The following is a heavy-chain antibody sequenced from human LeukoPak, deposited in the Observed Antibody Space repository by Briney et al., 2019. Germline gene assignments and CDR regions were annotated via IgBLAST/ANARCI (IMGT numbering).Heavy chain of an antibody. Sequence: ASVKVSRKASGYTFTSYDINWVRQATGQGLEWMGWMNPNSGNTGYAQKFQGRVTMTRNTSISTAYMELSSLRSEDTAVYYCARGWEWEQWPYYFDYWGQGTLVTVSS. CDR3: ARGWEWEQWPYYFDY. CDR2: MNPNSGNT. D-gene: IGHD6-19*01. V-gene: IGHV1-8*01. J-gene: IGHJ4*02. CDR1: GYTFTSYD.